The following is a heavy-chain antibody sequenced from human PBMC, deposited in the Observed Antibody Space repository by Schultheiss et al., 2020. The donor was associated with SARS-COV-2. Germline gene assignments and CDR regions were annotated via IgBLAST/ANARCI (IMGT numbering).Heavy chain of an antibody. V-gene: IGHV3-64*01. CDR2: ISSNGGST. Sequence: GGSLRLSCAASGFTFSSYAMHWVRQAPGKGLEYVSAISSNGGSTYYANSVKGRFTISRDDSKSIAYLQMNSLKTEDTAVYYCTRASHYDFWSGYFRYFDLWGRGTLVTVSS. J-gene: IGHJ2*01. CDR3: TRASHYDFWSGYFRYFDL. D-gene: IGHD3-3*01. CDR1: GFTFSSYA.